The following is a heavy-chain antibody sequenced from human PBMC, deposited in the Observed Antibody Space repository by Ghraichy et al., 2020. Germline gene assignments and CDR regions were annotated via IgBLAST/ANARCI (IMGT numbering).Heavy chain of an antibody. Sequence: GGSLRLSCAASGVSVSYNYMSWVRQAPGKGLEWVSLIYADNSSYYADSMKGRVTISRDNSKNTVYLQMNSLRAEDTAVYYCARDRYYDGIGRYYYYYYGMDVWGQGTTVTVSS. V-gene: IGHV3-66*01. CDR3: ARDRYYDGIGRYYYYYYGMDV. CDR2: IYADNSS. J-gene: IGHJ6*02. CDR1: GVSVSYNY. D-gene: IGHD3-22*01.